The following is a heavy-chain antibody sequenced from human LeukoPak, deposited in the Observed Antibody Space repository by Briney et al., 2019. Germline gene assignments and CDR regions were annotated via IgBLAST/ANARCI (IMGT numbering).Heavy chain of an antibody. CDR2: IYYSGST. Sequence: SETLSLTCTVSGGSISSYYWSWIRQPPGKGLEWIGYIYYSGSTNYNPSLKSRVTISVDTSKNQFSLKLSSVTAADTAVYYCAGARGKMATTYDYWGQGTLVTVSS. CDR3: AGARGKMATTYDY. V-gene: IGHV4-59*01. CDR1: GGSISSYY. D-gene: IGHD5-24*01. J-gene: IGHJ4*02.